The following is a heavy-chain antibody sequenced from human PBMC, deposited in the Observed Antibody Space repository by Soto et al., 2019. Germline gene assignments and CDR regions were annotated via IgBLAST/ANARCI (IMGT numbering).Heavy chain of an antibody. Sequence: PSETLSLTCAVYGGSFSGYYWSWIRQPPGKGLEWIGEINHSGSTNYNPSLKSRVTISVDTSKNQFSLKLSSVTAADTAVYYCARGKGIRSLSGLVYYYYGMDVWGQGTTVTVSS. CDR2: INHSGST. CDR3: ARGKGIRSLSGLVYYYYGMDV. V-gene: IGHV4-34*01. D-gene: IGHD6-19*01. CDR1: GGSFSGYY. J-gene: IGHJ6*02.